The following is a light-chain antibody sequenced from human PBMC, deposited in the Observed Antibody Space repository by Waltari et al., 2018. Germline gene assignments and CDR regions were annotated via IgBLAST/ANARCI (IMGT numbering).Light chain of an antibody. CDR3: QQLNSYPSLT. CDR2: AAS. V-gene: IGKV1-9*01. Sequence: DIQLTQSPSFLSASVGDRVTITCRASQGISSYLAWYQQKPGKAPKLLIYAASTLQSGVPSRFSGSGSRTEFTLTISSLQPEDFATYYCQQLNSYPSLTFGGGTKVEIK. J-gene: IGKJ4*01. CDR1: QGISSY.